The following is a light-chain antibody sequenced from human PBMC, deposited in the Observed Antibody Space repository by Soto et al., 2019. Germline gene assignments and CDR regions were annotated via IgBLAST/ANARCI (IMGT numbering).Light chain of an antibody. J-gene: IGLJ3*02. CDR3: AAWDNSLYTGL. CDR1: NSNIGDND. V-gene: IGLV1-51*01. CDR2: GNN. Sequence: QSVLTQPPSVSAAPGQKVTISCSGSNSNIGDNDVSWYQQLPGTAPKLLIHGNNKRPSGIPDRFSGSKSGTSATLGISGLQTEDEADYYCAAWDNSLYTGLFGGGTKLTVL.